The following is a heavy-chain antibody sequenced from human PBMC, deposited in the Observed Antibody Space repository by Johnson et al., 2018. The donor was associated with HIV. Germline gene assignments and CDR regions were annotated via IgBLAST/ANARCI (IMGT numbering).Heavy chain of an antibody. J-gene: IGHJ3*02. CDR3: ARDQAIFGVVLASDAFDI. CDR1: GFTFTNAW. CDR2: IKSETDGGRT. Sequence: VQLVESGGGLVKPGGSLRLSCAGSGFTFTNAWMSWVRQAPGKGLEWVGRIKSETDGGRTDYAAPVKGRFTISRDDSKNTLYLQMNSLRAEDTAVYYCARDQAIFGVVLASDAFDIWGQGTMVTVSS. V-gene: IGHV3-15*01. D-gene: IGHD3-3*01.